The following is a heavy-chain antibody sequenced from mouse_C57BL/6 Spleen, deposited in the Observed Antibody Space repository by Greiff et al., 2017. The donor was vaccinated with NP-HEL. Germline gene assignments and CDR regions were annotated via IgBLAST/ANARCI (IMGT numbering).Heavy chain of an antibody. Sequence: VQRVESGPGLVAPSQSLSITCTVSGFSLTSYGVHWVRQPPGKGLEWLVVIWSDGSTTYNSALKSRLSISKDNSKSQVFLKMNSRQTDDTAMDYCARGELTGTSYYAMDYWGQGTSVTVSS. J-gene: IGHJ4*01. CDR2: IWSDGST. CDR1: GFSLTSYG. V-gene: IGHV2-6*03. CDR3: ARGELTGTSYYAMDY. D-gene: IGHD4-1*01.